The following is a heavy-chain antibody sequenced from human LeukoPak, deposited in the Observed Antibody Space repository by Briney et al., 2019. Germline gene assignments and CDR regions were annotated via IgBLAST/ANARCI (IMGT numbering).Heavy chain of an antibody. D-gene: IGHD3-22*01. V-gene: IGHV3-48*01. Sequence: PGGSLRLSCAASGFTFSTYSMNWVRQAPGQELEWFPYISSSSNTIYYADSVKGRFTISRDNAKNSLYLQMNSLRAEDTAVSYCARNPQHYYDSADAFDIWGQGTMVTVSS. CDR1: GFTFSTYS. CDR3: ARNPQHYYDSADAFDI. CDR2: ISSSSNTI. J-gene: IGHJ3*02.